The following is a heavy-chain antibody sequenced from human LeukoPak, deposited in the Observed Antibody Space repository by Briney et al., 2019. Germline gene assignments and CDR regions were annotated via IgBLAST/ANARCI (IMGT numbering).Heavy chain of an antibody. CDR2: ITPIFGTA. CDR1: GGTFSSYA. CDR3: ARGGGDYVRNAFDI. D-gene: IGHD4-17*01. J-gene: IGHJ3*02. Sequence: GASVEVSCKASGGTFSSYAISWVRQAPGQGLEWMGGITPIFGTANYAQKFQGRVTITADESTSTAYMELSSLRSEDTAVYYCARGGGDYVRNAFDIWGQGTMVTVSS. V-gene: IGHV1-69*01.